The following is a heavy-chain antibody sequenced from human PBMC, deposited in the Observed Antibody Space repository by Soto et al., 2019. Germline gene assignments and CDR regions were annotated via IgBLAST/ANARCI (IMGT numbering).Heavy chain of an antibody. Sequence: QVPLVQSGAEVKKPGSSVKVSCKASGGTFSSYAISWVRQAPGQGLEWMGGIIPIFGTANYAQKFQGRVTITADESTSTAYMELSSLRSEDTAVYYCARDRGQGYYDSSGYFDYFDYWGQGTLVTVSS. CDR2: IIPIFGTA. D-gene: IGHD3-22*01. CDR1: GGTFSSYA. CDR3: ARDRGQGYYDSSGYFDYFDY. J-gene: IGHJ4*02. V-gene: IGHV1-69*01.